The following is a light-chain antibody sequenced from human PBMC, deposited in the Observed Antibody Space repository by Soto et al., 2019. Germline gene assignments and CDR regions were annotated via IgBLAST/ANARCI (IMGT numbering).Light chain of an antibody. V-gene: IGKV3-15*01. J-gene: IGKJ4*01. Sequence: EIVMTQSPATLSVSPGERATLSCRASQGVSSNLAWYQQKPGQAPRLLIYGASTRATGIPARFSGSGSGTEFTLTISSLQSEDFAVYYCQQYNNWPPHTFGGGTKVDIK. CDR2: GAS. CDR3: QQYNNWPPHT. CDR1: QGVSSN.